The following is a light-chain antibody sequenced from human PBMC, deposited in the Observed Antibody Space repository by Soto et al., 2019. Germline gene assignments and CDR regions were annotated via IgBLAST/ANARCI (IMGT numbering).Light chain of an antibody. V-gene: IGKV2D-29*02. CDR3: MQRIQLPET. Sequence: DVVLTQTPLSLSVTPGQPASISCKSSQSLLHSNGKTFFYWYLQKPGQSPQLLIYGLSDRFSGVPARFSGSGSGTDFTLKISRVEAEDVGVYYCMQRIQLPETFGQGTRLEIK. J-gene: IGKJ2*01. CDR1: QSLLHSNGKTF. CDR2: GLS.